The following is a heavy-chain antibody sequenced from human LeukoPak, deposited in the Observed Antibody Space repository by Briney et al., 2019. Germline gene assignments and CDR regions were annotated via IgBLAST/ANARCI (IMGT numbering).Heavy chain of an antibody. CDR1: GGSFSGYY. Sequence: SETLSLTCTVYGGSFSGYYWSWIRQPPGKGLEWIGSIYYSGSTYYNPSLKSRVTISVNTSKNQFSLKLSSVTAADTAVYYCARAALFGYYDSSGYRTPEYFQHWGQGTLVTVSS. J-gene: IGHJ1*01. CDR3: ARAALFGYYDSSGYRTPEYFQH. D-gene: IGHD3-22*01. CDR2: IYYSGST. V-gene: IGHV4-34*01.